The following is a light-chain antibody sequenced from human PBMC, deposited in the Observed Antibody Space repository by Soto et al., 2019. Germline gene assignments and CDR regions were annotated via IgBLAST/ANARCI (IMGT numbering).Light chain of an antibody. V-gene: IGKV3-15*01. Sequence: EIVMTQSPATLSVSPGETATLSCRARQSVGSAVAWYQHKPCQAPRLVIVAASIRATGVPGRFSGAGSGTEFTLTISSLQSEDFAVYYCQQYKNWPPLTFGGGTTVEIK. J-gene: IGKJ4*01. CDR2: AAS. CDR3: QQYKNWPPLT. CDR1: QSVGSA.